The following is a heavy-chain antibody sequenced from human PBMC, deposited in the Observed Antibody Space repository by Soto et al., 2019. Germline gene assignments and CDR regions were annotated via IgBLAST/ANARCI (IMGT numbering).Heavy chain of an antibody. CDR2: ISGPGDET. J-gene: IGHJ5*02. Sequence: GGSLRLSCSASGFTLGTHYMGLVRQAPGTGLEWVSSISGPGDETYYSNAVTGRFTISRDNSKNTLHLQMESLRAEDTAIYYCARAKTYYGSKGWLDPCGQGTLVTVSS. D-gene: IGHD3-22*01. CDR1: GFTLGTHY. CDR3: ARAKTYYGSKGWLDP. V-gene: IGHV3-23*01.